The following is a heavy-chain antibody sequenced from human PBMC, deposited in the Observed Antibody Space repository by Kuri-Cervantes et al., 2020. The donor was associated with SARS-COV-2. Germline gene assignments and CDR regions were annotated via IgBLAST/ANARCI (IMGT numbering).Heavy chain of an antibody. CDR2: IIPIFGTA. J-gene: IGHJ5*02. CDR3: ARGGNWFDP. Sequence: SVKVSCKVSGYTLTELSMHWVRQAPGQGLEWMGGIIPIFGTANYAQKFQGRVTITADESTSTAYMELSSLRSEDTAVYYCARGGNWFDPWGQGTLVTVSS. CDR1: GYTLTELS. V-gene: IGHV1-69*13.